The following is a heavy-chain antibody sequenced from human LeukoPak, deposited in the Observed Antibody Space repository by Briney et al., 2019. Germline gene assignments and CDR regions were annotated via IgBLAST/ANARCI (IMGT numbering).Heavy chain of an antibody. J-gene: IGHJ6*02. V-gene: IGHV3-23*01. CDR3: AKEGYLLSDYGSGSYYSRGYGMDV. CDR1: GFTFSSYA. D-gene: IGHD3-10*01. CDR2: ISGSGGST. Sequence: GRSLRLSCAASGFTFSSYAMSWVRQAPGKGLEWVSAISGSGGSTYYADSVKGRFTISRDNSKNTLYLQMNSLRAEDTAVYYCAKEGYLLSDYGSGSYYSRGYGMDVWGQGTTVTVSS.